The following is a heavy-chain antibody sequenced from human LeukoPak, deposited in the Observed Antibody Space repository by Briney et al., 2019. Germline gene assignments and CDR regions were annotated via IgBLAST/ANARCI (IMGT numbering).Heavy chain of an antibody. CDR1: GGTFSSYS. CDR2: ISSSSSTI. D-gene: IGHD3-10*01. V-gene: IGHV3-48*04. J-gene: IGHJ4*02. Sequence: SCKASGGTFSSYSMNWVRQAPGKGLEWVSYISSSSSTIYYADSVKGRFTISRDNAKNSLYVRMNSLRVEDTAVYYCARTRGIYGSGYYFDYWGQGTLVTVSS. CDR3: ARTRGIYGSGYYFDY.